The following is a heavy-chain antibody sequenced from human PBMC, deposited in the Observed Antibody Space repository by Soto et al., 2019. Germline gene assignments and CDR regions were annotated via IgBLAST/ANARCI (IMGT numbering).Heavy chain of an antibody. D-gene: IGHD3-10*01. CDR2: IIPIFGTA. J-gene: IGHJ6*02. Sequence: ASVKVSCKASGGTFSSYAISWVRQAPGQGLEWMGGIIPIFGTANYAQKFQGRVTITADESTSTAYMELSSLRSEDTAVYYCARASRRYYYGSGSYYYYGMDVWGQGTTVTVSS. CDR3: ARASRRYYYGSGSYYYYGMDV. CDR1: GGTFSSYA. V-gene: IGHV1-69*13.